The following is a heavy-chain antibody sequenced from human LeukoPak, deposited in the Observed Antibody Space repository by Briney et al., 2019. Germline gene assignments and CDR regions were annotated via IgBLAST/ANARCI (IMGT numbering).Heavy chain of an antibody. V-gene: IGHV4-59*13. CDR2: IYYSGST. Sequence: SETLSLTCTVSGGSISSYYWSWIRQPPGKGLEWIGYIYYSGSTNYNPSLKSRVTISVDTSKNQFSLKLSSVTAADTAVYYCARDTTKFSGYSDYWGQGTLVTVSS. CDR3: ARDTTKFSGYSDY. D-gene: IGHD3-22*01. J-gene: IGHJ4*02. CDR1: GGSISSYY.